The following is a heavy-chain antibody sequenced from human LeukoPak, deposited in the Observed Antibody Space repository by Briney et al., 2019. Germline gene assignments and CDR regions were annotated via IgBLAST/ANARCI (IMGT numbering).Heavy chain of an antibody. J-gene: IGHJ4*02. Sequence: GGSLRLSCAASGFTFSSYSMNWVRQAPGEGLEWVSSISSSSSYIYYADSVKGRFTISRDNAKNSLYLQMNSLRAEDTAVYYCARSHQVSGSFDYWGQGTLVTVSS. CDR3: ARSHQVSGSFDY. V-gene: IGHV3-21*01. CDR1: GFTFSSYS. CDR2: ISSSSSYI. D-gene: IGHD3-22*01.